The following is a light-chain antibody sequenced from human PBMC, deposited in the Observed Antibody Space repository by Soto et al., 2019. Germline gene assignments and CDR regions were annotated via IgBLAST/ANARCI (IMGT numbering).Light chain of an antibody. CDR2: GAS. J-gene: IGKJ1*01. CDR3: QQYGRSPPWT. V-gene: IGKV3-20*01. CDR1: QSISGSY. Sequence: EIVLKQSPGTLSLSPGERATLSCRASQSISGSYLAWYQQKPGQAPRLLIYGASSRATGIPDRFSGSGSGTDLTLTIRRLEPDDFAVYDCQQYGRSPPWTVGQGTKVEIK.